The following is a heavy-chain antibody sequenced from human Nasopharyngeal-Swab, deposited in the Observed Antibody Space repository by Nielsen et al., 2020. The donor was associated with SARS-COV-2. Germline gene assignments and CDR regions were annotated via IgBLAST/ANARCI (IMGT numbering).Heavy chain of an antibody. Sequence: LKISCAASGFTFSDYYMSWIRQAPGKGLEYISYISGSGGTIYYGDSMKGRFTISRDNAKNSLYLQMDSLRAEDTAGYYCARDRANWDFDYWGQGTLVTVSS. CDR3: ARDRANWDFDY. CDR2: ISGSGGTI. V-gene: IGHV3-11*04. D-gene: IGHD7-27*01. CDR1: GFTFSDYY. J-gene: IGHJ4*02.